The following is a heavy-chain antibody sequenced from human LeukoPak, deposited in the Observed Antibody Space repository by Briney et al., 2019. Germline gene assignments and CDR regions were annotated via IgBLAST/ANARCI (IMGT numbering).Heavy chain of an antibody. J-gene: IGHJ3*02. CDR3: AREPMVRGVGAFDI. V-gene: IGHV1-46*01. Sequence: ASVKVSCKAPGYTFTSYYMHWVRQAPGQGLEWMGISNPSGGSTSYAQKFQGRVTMTRDMSTSTVYMELSSLRSEDTAVYYCAREPMVRGVGAFDIWGQGTMVTVSS. CDR2: SNPSGGST. CDR1: GYTFTSYY. D-gene: IGHD3-10*01.